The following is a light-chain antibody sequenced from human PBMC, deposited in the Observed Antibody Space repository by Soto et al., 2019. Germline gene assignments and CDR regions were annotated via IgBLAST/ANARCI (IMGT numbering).Light chain of an antibody. J-gene: IGLJ2*01. CDR1: SGYSSYA. CDR2: VNSDGSH. Sequence: QLVLTQSPSASASLGASVRLTCTLSSGYSSYAIAWHQQQAEKGPRYLMKVNSDGSHNQGDGIPDRFSGSATGADRYLTISRLQDEDEADYYCQTWGTGIVVFGGGTKLTVL. CDR3: QTWGTGIVV. V-gene: IGLV4-69*01.